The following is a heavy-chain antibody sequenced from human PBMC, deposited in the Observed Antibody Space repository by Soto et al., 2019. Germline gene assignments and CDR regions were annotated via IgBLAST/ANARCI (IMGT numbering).Heavy chain of an antibody. CDR2: INHSGST. CDR1: GGSFSGYY. V-gene: IGHV4-34*01. CDR3: ARDKITGLFDY. Sequence: NPSETLSHTCAIYGGSFSGYYWTRIRQTPGTGLEWIGEINHSGSTNYNPSLKSRVTISVDTSKNQFSLKLTSVTAADTAVYYCARDKITGLFDYWGQGTLVTVS. D-gene: IGHD2-8*02. J-gene: IGHJ4*02.